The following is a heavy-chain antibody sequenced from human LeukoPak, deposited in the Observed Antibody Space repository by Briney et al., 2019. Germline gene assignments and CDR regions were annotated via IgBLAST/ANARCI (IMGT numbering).Heavy chain of an antibody. Sequence: ASVKVSCKASGYTFTRYGISWVRQAPGQGLEWMGWISAYNGNTNYAQKLQGRVTMTTVTSTSTAYMELRSLRYDDTAVYYCARSNISRCYYPNYFDYWGQGTLVTVSS. D-gene: IGHD3-10*01. V-gene: IGHV1-18*01. CDR2: ISAYNGNT. CDR1: GYTFTRYG. CDR3: ARSNISRCYYPNYFDY. J-gene: IGHJ4*02.